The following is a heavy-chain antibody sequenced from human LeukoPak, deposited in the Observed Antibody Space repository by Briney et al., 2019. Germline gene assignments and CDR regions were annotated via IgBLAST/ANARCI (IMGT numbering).Heavy chain of an antibody. J-gene: IGHJ5*01. V-gene: IGHV4-59*01. CDR2: IFYSGST. D-gene: IGHD3-10*01. CDR1: GDSIGSYY. Sequence: PSETLSLTCSVSGDSIGSYYWTWIRQSPGPGLEGIGYIFYSGSTNYSPSLKSRVTISVDTSNNQFSLQLRSVTAADTAIYYCARGRARDGSFPWLDSWGQGTLVTVSS. CDR3: ARGRARDGSFPWLDS.